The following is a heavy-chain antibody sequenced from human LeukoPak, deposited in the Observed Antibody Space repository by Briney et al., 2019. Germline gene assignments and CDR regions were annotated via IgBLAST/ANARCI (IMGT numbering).Heavy chain of an antibody. CDR1: GYTFTVYG. CDR2: INAYNGNT. D-gene: IGHD3-22*01. Sequence: ASVKVSCKSSGYTFTVYGISWVRQAPGQGLEWMGWINAYNGNTNYAQKLQGRVTMTTDTSTSTAYTELRSLRSDDTAVYYCARDYYDNSGYYSHTGGYWGQGTLVTVSS. V-gene: IGHV1-18*01. J-gene: IGHJ4*02. CDR3: ARDYYDNSGYYSHTGGY.